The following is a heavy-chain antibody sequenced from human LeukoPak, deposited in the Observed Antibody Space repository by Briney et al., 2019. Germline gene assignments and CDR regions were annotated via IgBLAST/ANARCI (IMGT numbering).Heavy chain of an antibody. CDR3: ATATYYDILDDAFDI. CDR1: GFTFSSYW. CDR2: IKQDGSEK. Sequence: AGGSLRLSCAASGFTFSSYWMSWVRQAPGKGLEWVANIKQDGSEKYYVDSVKGRFTISRDNAKNSLYLQMNSLRAEDTAVYYCATATYYDILDDAFDIWGQGTMVTVSS. V-gene: IGHV3-7*01. J-gene: IGHJ3*02. D-gene: IGHD3-9*01.